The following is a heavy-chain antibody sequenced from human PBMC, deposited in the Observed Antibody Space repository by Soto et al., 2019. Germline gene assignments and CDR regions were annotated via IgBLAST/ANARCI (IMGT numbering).Heavy chain of an antibody. V-gene: IGHV1-69*12. CDR1: GGTFSRYA. CDR3: ARDSVVPD. CDR2: IIPIFGTA. J-gene: IGHJ4*02. Sequence: QVQLVQSGAEVKKHGSSVKVACKASGGTFSRYAISWVRQAPGQGLEGMGGIIPIFGTANYAQKFQARVTIPADESTGTAYMEIRSQRSVDTSVYYCARDSVVPDGGQGTLVTV.